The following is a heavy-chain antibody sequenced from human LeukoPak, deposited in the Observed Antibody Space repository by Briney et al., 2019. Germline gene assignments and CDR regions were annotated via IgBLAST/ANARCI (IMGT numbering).Heavy chain of an antibody. CDR3: GSSLAAYYMDV. V-gene: IGHV3-7*01. J-gene: IGHJ6*03. CDR1: GFTFSSYW. CDR2: IKQDGSEK. D-gene: IGHD6-13*01. Sequence: GGSLRLSCAASGFTFSSYWMSWVRQAPGKGLEWVANIKQDGSEKYYVDSVKGRFTISRDNAKSSLYLQMNSLRAEDTAVYYCGSSLAAYYMDVWGKGTTVTISS.